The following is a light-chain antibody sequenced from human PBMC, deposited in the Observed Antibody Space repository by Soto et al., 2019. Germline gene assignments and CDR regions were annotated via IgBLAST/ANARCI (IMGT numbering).Light chain of an antibody. CDR3: QSFDSSLTVWV. CDR2: ASN. J-gene: IGLJ3*02. Sequence: QSVLTQPPSVSGAPGQRVTISCTGSSSNIAAGYDVQWYQQLPGTVPKLLIYASNNRPSGVPDRVSGSKSDTSASLAITGLQAEDEADYYCQSFDSSLTVWVFGGGTKLTVL. CDR1: SSNIAAGYD. V-gene: IGLV1-40*01.